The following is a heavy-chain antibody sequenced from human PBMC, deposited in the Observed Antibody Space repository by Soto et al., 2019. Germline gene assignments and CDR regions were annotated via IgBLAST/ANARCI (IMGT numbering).Heavy chain of an antibody. J-gene: IGHJ6*03. CDR3: ARTLPPIVVVPAATYYYYYMDV. V-gene: IGHV4-34*01. Sequence: SEILSLTCAVYGGSFSGYYWSWIRQPPGKGLEWIGEINHSGSTNYNPSLKSRVTISVDTSKNQFSLKLSSVTAADTAVYYCARTLPPIVVVPAATYYYYYMDVWGKGTTVTVSS. CDR2: INHSGST. CDR1: GGSFSGYY. D-gene: IGHD2-2*01.